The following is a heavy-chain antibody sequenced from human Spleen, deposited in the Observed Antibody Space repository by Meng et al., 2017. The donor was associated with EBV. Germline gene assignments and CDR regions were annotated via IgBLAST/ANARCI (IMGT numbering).Heavy chain of an antibody. CDR1: GGSFSNYA. D-gene: IGHD3-16*01. CDR2: MNPESSNT. V-gene: IGHV1-8*02. Sequence: QVDLVHSGAEVKKPGSSVKVPCKASGGSFSNYAINWVRQAAGQGLEWMGWMNPESSNTGYAQKFQNRVIMTTVTSTTTAFMELRSLRSDDTAVYYCARDRGGHNYEPQIGHWFDPWGQGTLVTVSS. J-gene: IGHJ5*02. CDR3: ARDRGGHNYEPQIGHWFDP.